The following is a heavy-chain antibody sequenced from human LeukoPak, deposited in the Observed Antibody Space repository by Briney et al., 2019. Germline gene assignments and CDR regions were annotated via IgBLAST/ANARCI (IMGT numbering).Heavy chain of an antibody. V-gene: IGHV3-53*01. CDR3: GGDLGYYDSSCFNYYYYRMDV. CDR1: GFTVXXNY. D-gene: IGHD3-22*01. Sequence: SXRLSCAASGFTVXXNYMSWVRQAPGKGREWVSVIYSGGSTYYADSVRGRFTISRDNSKNTLYLQMNSLRAEDRAGYYGGGDLGYYDSSCFNYYYYRMDVSGQGTPVTLS. CDR2: IYSGGST. J-gene: IGHJ6*02.